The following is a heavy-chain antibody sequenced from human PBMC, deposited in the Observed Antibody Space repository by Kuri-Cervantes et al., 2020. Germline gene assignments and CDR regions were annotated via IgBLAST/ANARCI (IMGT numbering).Heavy chain of an antibody. V-gene: IGHV3-33*05. CDR2: IQSDGSKT. Sequence: GGSLRLSCVVSGLTFSQYGMHWVRQAPGKGLEWLAGIQSDGSKTYYGDSVKGRVTISRDNSKSTLYLQINSLGAEDTAVYYCAREGQPDWGQGTLVTVSS. CDR3: AREGQPD. J-gene: IGHJ4*02. CDR1: GLTFSQYG.